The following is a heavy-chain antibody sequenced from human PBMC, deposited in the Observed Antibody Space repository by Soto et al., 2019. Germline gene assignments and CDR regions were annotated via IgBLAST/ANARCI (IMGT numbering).Heavy chain of an antibody. CDR2: ISYDGSNK. Sequence: QVQLVESGGGVVQPGRSLRLSCAASGFTFSSYAMHWVRQAPGKGLEWVAVISYDGSNKYYADSVKGRFTISRDNSKNTLYLQMNSMEAEDTAVYDCARGDGFWGGSPAYYCYGMDVWGQGTTVTVSS. CDR3: ARGDGFWGGSPAYYCYGMDV. CDR1: GFTFSSYA. J-gene: IGHJ6*02. D-gene: IGHD3-3*01. V-gene: IGHV3-30-3*01.